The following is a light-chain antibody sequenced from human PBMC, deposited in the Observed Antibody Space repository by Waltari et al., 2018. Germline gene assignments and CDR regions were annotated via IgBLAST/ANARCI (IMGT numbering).Light chain of an antibody. Sequence: QLVLTQSPSASASLGASVKLTFTLSSGHTRHVVALHQQQPEKGHRYLMKVNGYGSHSKGAGIPDRFSATSSGAERDLTSSSLQSDDGADYYCQTWGAGIWVFGGGTRLTVL. J-gene: IGLJ3*02. CDR1: SGHTRHV. V-gene: IGLV4-69*01. CDR3: QTWGAGIWV. CDR2: VNGYGSH.